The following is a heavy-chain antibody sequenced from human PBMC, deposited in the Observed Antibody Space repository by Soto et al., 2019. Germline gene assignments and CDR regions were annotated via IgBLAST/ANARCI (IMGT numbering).Heavy chain of an antibody. J-gene: IGHJ4*02. V-gene: IGHV4-59*08. D-gene: IGHD6-13*01. CDR3: VRGSTGYSCSWYRY. Sequence: QVQLQESGPGLVKPSETLSLTCTVSGGSISSYYWSWIRQPPGKGLEWIGYIYNSGSTNYNPSLKSRVAIAVDTSKSQFSLELSFVTTADTPVYDCVRGSTGYSCSWYRYWGRGSLVTVSS. CDR2: IYNSGST. CDR1: GGSISSYY.